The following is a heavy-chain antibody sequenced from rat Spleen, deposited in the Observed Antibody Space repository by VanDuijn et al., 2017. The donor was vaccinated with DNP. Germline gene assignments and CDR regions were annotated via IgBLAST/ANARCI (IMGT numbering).Heavy chain of an antibody. V-gene: IGHV5-7*01. CDR3: ARPDYCDGSYYCAY. J-gene: IGHJ2*01. Sequence: EVQLVESGGGLVQPGRSLKLSCAASGFIFSDYYMAWVRQAPTKGLEWVATIGYDGFTTYYRDSVKGRFTISRDNAKSTLYLEMDSLRSEDTATDYCARPDYCDGSYYCAYWGQGFMVTVSS. CDR2: IGYDGFTT. D-gene: IGHD1-12*02. CDR1: GFIFSDYY.